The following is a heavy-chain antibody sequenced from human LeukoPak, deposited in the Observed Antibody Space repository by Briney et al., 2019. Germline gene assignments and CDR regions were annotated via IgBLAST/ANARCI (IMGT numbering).Heavy chain of an antibody. CDR1: GFTYSHYY. CDR2: ICSSSSYT. J-gene: IGHJ1*01. V-gene: IGHV3-11*06. CDR3: ARDQRDYYGSSGNGYFQH. Sequence: GGSLRLSCTASGFTYSHYYVSWIPHATGEGLEWVSYICSSSSYTNYADSVEGRFTLSRDNAKNSLYLQMHSLRAEDTAVYHCARDQRDYYGSSGNGYFQHWGQGTLVSVSS. D-gene: IGHD3-22*01.